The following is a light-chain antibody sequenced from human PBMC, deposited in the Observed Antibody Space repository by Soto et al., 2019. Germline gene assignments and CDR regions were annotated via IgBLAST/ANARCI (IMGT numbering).Light chain of an antibody. CDR2: GAS. Sequence: IVMTQSPSTLSVSTGGRATLSCRASQSISDTLAWYQQKPGQAPRLLIHGASTRATGMPGTFSGRGSGTEFTLTITSLRPEDFGVYYCQQYRSWPRTFGQGTKVDIK. V-gene: IGKV3-15*01. J-gene: IGKJ1*01. CDR1: QSISDT. CDR3: QQYRSWPRT.